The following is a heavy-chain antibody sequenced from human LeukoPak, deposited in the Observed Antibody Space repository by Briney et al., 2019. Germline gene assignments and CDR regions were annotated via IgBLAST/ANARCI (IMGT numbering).Heavy chain of an antibody. D-gene: IGHD2-15*01. Sequence: SETLSLTCSVAGGSMSIYYWSWIREPPGKGLEWIGYVSYSGSTNYSPSLKSRVTISVDTSKNQFSLKLSSVTAADTAVYYCASLSRVAGTFSEFLFWGQEPWSPSPQ. CDR2: VSYSGST. CDR1: GGSMSIYY. J-gene: IGHJ4*01. V-gene: IGHV4-59*01. CDR3: ASLSRVAGTFSEFLF.